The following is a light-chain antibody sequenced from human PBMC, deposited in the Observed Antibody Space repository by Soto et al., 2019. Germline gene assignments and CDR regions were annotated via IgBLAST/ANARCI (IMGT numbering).Light chain of an antibody. CDR1: SSDVGGYGY. CDR2: EVS. J-gene: IGLJ1*01. CDR3: SSYAGINNVI. V-gene: IGLV2-8*01. Sequence: QSVLTQPPSPSGSPGHSVTISCTGTSSDVGGYGYVSWYQQQSCKAPKLIIYEVSRRPSGVPARFSGSKSGDTASLTVSGHQAEDEADYYCSSYAGINNVIFGAGTKVTVL.